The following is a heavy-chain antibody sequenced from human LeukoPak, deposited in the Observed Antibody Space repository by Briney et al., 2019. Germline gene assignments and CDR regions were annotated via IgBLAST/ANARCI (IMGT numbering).Heavy chain of an antibody. D-gene: IGHD3-10*01. J-gene: IGHJ3*02. Sequence: PSETLSLTCTVSGGSISSSSYYWGWIRQPPGKGLEWIGSIYYSGSTYYNPSLKSRVTISVDTSKNQFSLKLSPVTAADTAVYYCRGLNDAFDIWGQGTMVTVSS. CDR1: GGSISSSSYY. CDR3: RGLNDAFDI. CDR2: IYYSGST. V-gene: IGHV4-39*07.